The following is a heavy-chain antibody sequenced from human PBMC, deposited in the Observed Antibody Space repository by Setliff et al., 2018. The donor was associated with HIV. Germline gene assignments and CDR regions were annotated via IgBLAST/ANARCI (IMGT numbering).Heavy chain of an antibody. CDR1: GGSISSANYY. J-gene: IGHJ3*02. D-gene: IGHD6-25*01. CDR2: IYYSGST. V-gene: IGHV4-31*03. CDR3: ARGFEAADAFHI. Sequence: PSETLSLTCSVSGGSISSANYYWSWIRQHPGRGLEWIGYIYYSGSTYYNPSLKSRVTMSLDTSNNQFSLKLSPVTAADTAVYYCARGFEAADAFHIWGQGTMVTVSS.